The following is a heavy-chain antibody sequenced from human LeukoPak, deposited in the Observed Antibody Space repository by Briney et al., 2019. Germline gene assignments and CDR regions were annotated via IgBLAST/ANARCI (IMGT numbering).Heavy chain of an antibody. CDR2: IRYDGSNK. CDR1: GFTFSSYG. CDR3: AKDKSGSYPGPFDY. Sequence: GGSLRLSCAASGFTFSSYGMHWVRQAPGKGLEWVAFIRYDGSNKYYADSVKGRFTISRDNSKNTLYLQMNSLRAEDTAVYYCAKDKSGSYPGPFDYWGQGTLVTASS. V-gene: IGHV3-30*02. J-gene: IGHJ4*02. D-gene: IGHD1-26*01.